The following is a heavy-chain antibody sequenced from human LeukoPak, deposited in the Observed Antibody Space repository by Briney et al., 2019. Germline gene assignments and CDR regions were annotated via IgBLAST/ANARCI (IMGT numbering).Heavy chain of an antibody. CDR2: IYYSGST. CDR3: ARGDIVLMVYAIL. D-gene: IGHD2-8*01. CDR1: GGSISSSSYY. V-gene: IGHV4-31*03. J-gene: IGHJ4*02. Sequence: PSETLSLTCTVSGGSISSSSYYWGWIRQPPGKGLEWIGYIYYSGSTYYNPSLKSRVTISVDTSKNQFSLKLSSVTAADTAVYYCARGDIVLMVYAILWGQGTLVTVSS.